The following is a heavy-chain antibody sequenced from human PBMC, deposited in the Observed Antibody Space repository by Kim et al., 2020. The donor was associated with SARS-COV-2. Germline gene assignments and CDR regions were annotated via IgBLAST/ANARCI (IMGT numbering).Heavy chain of an antibody. J-gene: IGHJ4*02. CDR1: GGSISSYY. CDR3: ARHHYYDSSGYYYEIDY. CDR2: IYYSGST. D-gene: IGHD3-22*01. Sequence: SETLSLTCTVSGGSISSYYWSWIRQPPGKGLEWIGYIYYSGSTNYNPSLKSRVTISVDTSKNQFSLKLSSVTAADTAVYYCARHHYYDSSGYYYEIDYWGQGTLVTVSS. V-gene: IGHV4-59*08.